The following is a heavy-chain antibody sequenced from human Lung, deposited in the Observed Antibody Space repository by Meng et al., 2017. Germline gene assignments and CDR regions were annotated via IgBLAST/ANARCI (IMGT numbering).Heavy chain of an antibody. CDR2: INSNTGNP. D-gene: IGHD6-13*01. V-gene: IGHV7-4-1*02. Sequence: QVRLVQSGSELMKFVDSVKVSCEASGYTFNAFAMNWVRQAPGQGLEWMGGINSNTGNPTYAQGFTGRFVFSLDTSVSTAYLQISNLKAEDTAVYYCARRRESSSWNWGQGTLVTVSS. J-gene: IGHJ4*02. CDR1: GYTFNAFA. CDR3: ARRRESSSWN.